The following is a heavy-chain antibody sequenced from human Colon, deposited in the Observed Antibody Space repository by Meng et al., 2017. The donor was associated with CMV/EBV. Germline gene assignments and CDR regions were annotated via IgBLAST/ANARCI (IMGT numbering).Heavy chain of an antibody. CDR3: ARAPSSVVHWFDP. CDR1: GFNFRTRN. D-gene: IGHD6-6*01. Sequence: GESLKISCAASGFNFRTRNMNWVRQAPGKGLEWVSSISSGSSYIYYADSVKGRFTISRDNANNSLYLQMNSLRAEDTAVYYCARAPSSVVHWFDPWGQGTLVTVSS. V-gene: IGHV3-21*01. CDR2: ISSGSSYI. J-gene: IGHJ5*02.